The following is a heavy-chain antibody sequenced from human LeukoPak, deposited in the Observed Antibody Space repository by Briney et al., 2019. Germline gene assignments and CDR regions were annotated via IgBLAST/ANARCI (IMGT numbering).Heavy chain of an antibody. D-gene: IGHD4-11*01. V-gene: IGHV3-74*01. Sequence: GGPLRPPCAVSGLTSGDYWLNWARKPPGKGLVWVSRISNDGTSTSYADSVKGRFTISRDNAKNTLYLQMNSLRGEDTAVYYCARDGQGLHYWGQGALVTVSS. CDR2: ISNDGTST. CDR3: ARDGQGLHY. J-gene: IGHJ4*02. CDR1: GLTSGDYW.